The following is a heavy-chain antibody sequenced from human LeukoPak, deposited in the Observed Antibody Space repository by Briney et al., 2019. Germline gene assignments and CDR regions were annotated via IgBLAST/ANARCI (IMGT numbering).Heavy chain of an antibody. CDR1: GGSFSGYY. V-gene: IGHV4-34*01. D-gene: IGHD3-10*01. CDR3: ARGKGKYYGSGTSLYFDY. J-gene: IGHJ4*02. Sequence: PSETLSLTCAVYGGSFSGYYWSWIRQPPGKGLEWIGEINHSGSTNYNPSLKSRVTISVDTSKNQFSLKLSSVTAADTAVYYCARGKGKYYGSGTSLYFDYWGQGTLVTVSS. CDR2: INHSGST.